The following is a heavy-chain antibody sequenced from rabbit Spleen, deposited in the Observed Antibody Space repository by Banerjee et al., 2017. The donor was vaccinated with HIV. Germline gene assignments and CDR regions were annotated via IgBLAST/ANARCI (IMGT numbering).Heavy chain of an antibody. V-gene: IGHV1S40*01. Sequence: QSLEESGGGLVQPEGSLTLTCKASGIDFSSSYYMCWVRQAPGKGLEWIACIYAGVSGTTYYASWAKGRFTISKTSSTTVTLQMTSLTAADTATYFCARDTGSSFSTYGMDLWGPGTLVTVS. D-gene: IGHD8-1*01. CDR2: IYAGVSGTT. J-gene: IGHJ6*01. CDR3: ARDTGSSFSTYGMDL. CDR1: GIDFSSSYY.